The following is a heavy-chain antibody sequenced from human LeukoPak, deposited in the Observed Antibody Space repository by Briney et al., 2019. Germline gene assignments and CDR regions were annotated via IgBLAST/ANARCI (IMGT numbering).Heavy chain of an antibody. V-gene: IGHV1-46*01. CDR1: GYTLTIHY. Sequence: ASVKVSCKASGYTLTIHYMYWVRQATGQGLEWMGIINPSGGSTSYAQKFQGRVTMTRDTSTSTVYMELSSLRSDDTAVYYCARVGEGSSIDYWGQGTLVTVSS. CDR2: INPSGGST. D-gene: IGHD3-16*01. J-gene: IGHJ4*02. CDR3: ARVGEGSSIDY.